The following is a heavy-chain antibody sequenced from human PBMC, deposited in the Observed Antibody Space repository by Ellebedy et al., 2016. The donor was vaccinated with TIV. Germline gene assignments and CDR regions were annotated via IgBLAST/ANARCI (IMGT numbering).Heavy chain of an antibody. V-gene: IGHV4-59*12. CDR1: GGSINSYF. Sequence: ESLKISCTVSGGSINSYFWSWIRQPPGKGLEWIGYIYYNGSTNYNPSLKSRVSISLDTSKNQFSLELSSVTAADTAVYYCTRNGYYCLDYWGQGTLVTVSS. J-gene: IGHJ4*02. CDR3: TRNGYYCLDY. CDR2: IYYNGST. D-gene: IGHD3-22*01.